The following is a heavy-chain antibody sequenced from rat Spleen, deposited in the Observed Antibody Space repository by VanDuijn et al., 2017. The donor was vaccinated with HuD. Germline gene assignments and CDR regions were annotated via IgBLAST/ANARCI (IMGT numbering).Heavy chain of an antibody. V-gene: IGHV5-25*01. CDR3: ATDRDYYSSYIPRFAY. D-gene: IGHD1-2*01. Sequence: EVQLVESGGGLVQPGRSMKLSCAASGFTFSNYYMAWVRQAPTKGLEWVASISPSGVSTYYRDSAKGRFTISRDNAKSTLYLQMDSLRSEDTATYYCATDRDYYSSYIPRFAYWGQGTLVTVSS. CDR1: GFTFSNYY. CDR2: ISPSGVST. J-gene: IGHJ3*01.